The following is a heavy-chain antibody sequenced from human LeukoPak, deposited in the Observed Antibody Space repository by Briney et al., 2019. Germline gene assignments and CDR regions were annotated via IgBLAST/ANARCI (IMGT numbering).Heavy chain of an antibody. J-gene: IGHJ4*02. CDR3: ARDLGRYYDFWSGYWV. Sequence: GGSLRLSCAASGFTFSSYWMSWVRQAPGKGLEWVSYISSSSSTIYYADSVKGRFTISRDNAKNSLYLQMNSLRAEDTAVYYCARDLGRYYDFWSGYWVWGQGTLVTVSS. CDR1: GFTFSSYW. V-gene: IGHV3-48*01. D-gene: IGHD3-3*01. CDR2: ISSSSSTI.